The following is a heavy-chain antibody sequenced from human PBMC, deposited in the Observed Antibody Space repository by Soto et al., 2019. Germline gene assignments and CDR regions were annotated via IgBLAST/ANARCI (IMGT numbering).Heavy chain of an antibody. CDR2: IYYSGST. Sequence: PSETLSLTCTVSGGSISSGGYYWSWIRQHPGKGLEWIGYIYYSGSTYYNPSLKSRVTISVDTSKNQFSLKLSSVTAADTVVYYCARGGSSSSGKWVYWGQGTLVTVSS. V-gene: IGHV4-31*03. D-gene: IGHD6-6*01. J-gene: IGHJ4*02. CDR1: GGSISSGGYY. CDR3: ARGGSSSSGKWVY.